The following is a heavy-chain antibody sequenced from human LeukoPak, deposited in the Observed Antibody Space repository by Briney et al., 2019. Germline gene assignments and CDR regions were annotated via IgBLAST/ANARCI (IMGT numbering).Heavy chain of an antibody. D-gene: IGHD2-2*03. CDR2: IRYDGSNK. Sequence: GGSRRPSCAASGFTFSSYGMHWVRQAPGKGLEWVAFIRYDGSNKYYADSVKGRFTISRDNSKNTLYLQMNSLRAEDTAVYYCAKDGGYCSSTSCYPNSEYFDYWGQGTLVTVSS. J-gene: IGHJ4*02. CDR1: GFTFSSYG. V-gene: IGHV3-30*02. CDR3: AKDGGYCSSTSCYPNSEYFDY.